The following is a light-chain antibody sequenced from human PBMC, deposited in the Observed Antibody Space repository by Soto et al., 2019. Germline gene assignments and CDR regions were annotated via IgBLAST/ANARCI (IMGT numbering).Light chain of an antibody. CDR1: QSISSW. J-gene: IGKJ1*01. CDR2: KAS. V-gene: IGKV1-5*03. Sequence: DIQMTQSPSTLSASVGDRVTITCRASQSISSWLVWYQQKPGKAPKLLIYKASSLESGVPSRFSGSGSGTEFTLTISSLQPDDFATYYCQQYNSYWTCGQGTKAEIK. CDR3: QQYNSYWT.